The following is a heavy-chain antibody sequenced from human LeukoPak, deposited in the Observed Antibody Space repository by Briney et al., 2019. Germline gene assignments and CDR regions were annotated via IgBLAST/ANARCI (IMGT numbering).Heavy chain of an antibody. Sequence: SGGSLRLSCAASGFTFSSYEMNWVRQAPGKGLEWVSYISSSGSTIYYADSMKGRFTISRDNAKNSLYLQMNSLRAEDTAVYYCARDPSGWFGELLPTFDYWGQGTLVTVPS. CDR2: ISSSGSTI. V-gene: IGHV3-48*03. J-gene: IGHJ4*02. CDR1: GFTFSSYE. D-gene: IGHD3-10*01. CDR3: ARDPSGWFGELLPTFDY.